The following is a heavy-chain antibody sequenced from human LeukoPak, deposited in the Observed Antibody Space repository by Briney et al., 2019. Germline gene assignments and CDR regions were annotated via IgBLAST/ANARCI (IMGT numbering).Heavy chain of an antibody. Sequence: ASVKVSCKASGYTFTSYGISWVRQAPGQGLEWMGWMNPNSGNTGYAQKFQGRVTMTRNTSISTAYMELSSLRSEDTAVYYCARGRGWYYYDSSGYYDYWGQGTLVTVSS. J-gene: IGHJ4*02. CDR1: GYTFTSYG. V-gene: IGHV1-8*02. CDR2: MNPNSGNT. D-gene: IGHD3-22*01. CDR3: ARGRGWYYYDSSGYYDY.